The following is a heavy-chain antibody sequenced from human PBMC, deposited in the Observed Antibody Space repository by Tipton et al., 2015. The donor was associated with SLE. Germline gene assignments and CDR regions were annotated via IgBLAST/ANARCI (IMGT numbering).Heavy chain of an antibody. D-gene: IGHD6-6*01. CDR1: AFTFSRYA. CDR3: ARGGDSSSSGWYFDL. Sequence: AVSAFTFSRYAMYWVRQAPGKGLEWVAVISYDGSYKYYVGSVKGRFTISRDNSKNTLYLQMDSLRAEDTAIYYCARGGDSSSSGWYFDLWGRGTLVTVSS. V-gene: IGHV3-30*04. CDR2: ISYDGSYK. J-gene: IGHJ2*01.